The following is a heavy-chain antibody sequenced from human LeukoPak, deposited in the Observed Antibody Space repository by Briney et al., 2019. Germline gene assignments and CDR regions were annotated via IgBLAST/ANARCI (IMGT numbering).Heavy chain of an antibody. J-gene: IGHJ6*03. V-gene: IGHV3-30*02. D-gene: IGHD6-6*01. CDR2: IRHDGSNK. CDR1: GFTCSSYG. Sequence: PGGSLRLSCAASGFTCSSYGMHWVRQAPGKGLEWVAFIRHDGSNKYYADSVKGRFTISRDNSKNTLYLQMNSLRAEDTAVYYCAKVLSISSELNYYYIDVWGKGTTVTVSS. CDR3: AKVLSISSELNYYYIDV.